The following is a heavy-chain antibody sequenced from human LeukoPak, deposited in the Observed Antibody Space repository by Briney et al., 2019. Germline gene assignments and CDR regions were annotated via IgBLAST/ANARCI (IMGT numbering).Heavy chain of an antibody. Sequence: ASAKVSRKASGYTFTGYYMHWVRQAPGQGLEWMGRINPNSGGTNYGQKFQGRVTMTRDTSISTAYLELSRLRSDDTAVYYCARGGPEITMILVVTDGWFDYWGQGTLVTVSS. CDR3: ARGGPEITMILVVTDGWFDY. V-gene: IGHV1-2*06. CDR2: INPNSGGT. D-gene: IGHD3-22*01. J-gene: IGHJ4*02. CDR1: GYTFTGYY.